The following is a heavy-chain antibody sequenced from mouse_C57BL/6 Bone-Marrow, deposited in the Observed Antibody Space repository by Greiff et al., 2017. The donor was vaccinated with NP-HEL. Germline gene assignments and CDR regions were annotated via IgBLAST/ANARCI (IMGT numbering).Heavy chain of an antibody. CDR2: ILPGSGST. J-gene: IGHJ3*01. CDR3: ARPQSLYGSSYLAWFAY. V-gene: IGHV1-9*01. D-gene: IGHD1-1*01. Sequence: QVQLQQSGAELMKPGASVKLSCKATGYTFTGYWIEWVKQRPGHGLEWIGEILPGSGSTNYNEKFKGKATFTADTSSNTAYLQLSSLTTEDSAIYDWARPQSLYGSSYLAWFAYWGQGTLVTVSS. CDR1: GYTFTGYW.